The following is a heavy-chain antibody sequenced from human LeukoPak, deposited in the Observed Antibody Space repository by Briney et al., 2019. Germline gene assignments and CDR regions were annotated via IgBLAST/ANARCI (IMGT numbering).Heavy chain of an antibody. Sequence: PGGSLRLSCAASGFTFSINTMTWVRQAPGKGLEWVSYISDSSATIYYADSVKGRFTISRDNAKNSLYLQMNSLRDEDTAIYYCARGGSTGYDYNAFDIWGQGTMVTVSS. J-gene: IGHJ3*02. V-gene: IGHV3-48*02. CDR1: GFTFSINT. CDR2: ISDSSATI. D-gene: IGHD3-16*01. CDR3: ARGGSTGYDYNAFDI.